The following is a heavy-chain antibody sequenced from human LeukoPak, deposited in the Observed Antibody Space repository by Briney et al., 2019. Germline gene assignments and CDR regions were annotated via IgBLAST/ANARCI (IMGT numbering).Heavy chain of an antibody. J-gene: IGHJ6*03. CDR2: INPNSGAT. D-gene: IGHD3-10*01. CDR1: GYSFTDYY. Sequence: ASVRVSCKASGYSFTDYYMHWVRQAPGQGLEWMGWINPNSGATYSAQKFQGRVTMTRDTSISTAYMELSRLRSDDTGEYFCARGPTYGSGRGYYYYYMDVWGKGTTVTISS. V-gene: IGHV1-2*02. CDR3: ARGPTYGSGRGYYYYYMDV.